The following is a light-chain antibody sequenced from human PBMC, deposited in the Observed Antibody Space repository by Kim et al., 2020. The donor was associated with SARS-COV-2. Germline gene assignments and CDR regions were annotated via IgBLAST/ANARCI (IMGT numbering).Light chain of an antibody. CDR2: HAS. V-gene: IGKV3-15*01. J-gene: IGKJ5*01. Sequence: EIVLTQSPATLSVSPGERATLSCRASQNIASNLAWYQQAPGQAPRLLVYHASNRATGIPARFSGSESGTEFTLTISSLQSEDFVVYYCQQYEKSPPSITFGTGKRLEIK. CDR1: QNIASN. CDR3: QQYEKSPPSIT.